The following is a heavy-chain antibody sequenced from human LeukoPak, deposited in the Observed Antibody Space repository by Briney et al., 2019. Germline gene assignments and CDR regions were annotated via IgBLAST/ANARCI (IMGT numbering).Heavy chain of an antibody. V-gene: IGHV1-69*04. D-gene: IGHD3-9*01. CDR2: IIPILGIA. J-gene: IGHJ6*02. CDR1: GGTFSSYA. CDR3: ARAAVLRYFDWAYGMDV. Sequence: ASVKVFCKASGGTFSSYAISWVRQAPGQGLEWMGRIIPILGIANYAQKFQGRVTITADKSTSTAYMELSSLRSEDTAVYYCARAAVLRYFDWAYGMDVWGQGTTVTVSS.